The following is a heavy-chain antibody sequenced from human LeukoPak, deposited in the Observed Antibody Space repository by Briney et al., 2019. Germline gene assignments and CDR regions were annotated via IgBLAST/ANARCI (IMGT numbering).Heavy chain of an antibody. CDR3: ARVKISVGVADY. CDR2: IRSGGST. J-gene: IGHJ4*02. CDR1: GFTVSSSY. Sequence: PGGSLRLSCAASGFTVSSSYMTWVRQAPGKGLEWVSVIRSGGSTVYADSVKGRFTISRDNSKNTLYLQMNSLRAEDTAVYYCARVKISVGVADYWGLGTPVTVSS. V-gene: IGHV3-53*01. D-gene: IGHD2-15*01.